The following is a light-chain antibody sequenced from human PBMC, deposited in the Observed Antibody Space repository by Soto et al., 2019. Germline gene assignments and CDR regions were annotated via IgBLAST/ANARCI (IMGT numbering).Light chain of an antibody. CDR2: KAS. CDR1: QTISSW. CDR3: QHYNSYSEA. Sequence: DIQMTQSPSTLSGSVGDRFTITCLASQTISSWLAWYQQKPGKAPKLLIYKASTLKSGVPSRFSGSGPGTEFTLTISSLQPDDFATYYCQHYNSYSEAFGQGTKVDIK. J-gene: IGKJ1*01. V-gene: IGKV1-5*03.